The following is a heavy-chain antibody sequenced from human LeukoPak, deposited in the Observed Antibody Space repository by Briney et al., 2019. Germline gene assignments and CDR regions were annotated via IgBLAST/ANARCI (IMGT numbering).Heavy chain of an antibody. CDR3: ARRNERRAPGAFDI. D-gene: IGHD1-1*01. CDR1: GGSFSGYY. V-gene: IGHV4-34*01. Sequence: SSETLSLTCAVYGGSFSGYYWSWIRQPPGKGLEWIGEINHSGSTNYNPSLKSRVTISVDTSKNQFSLKLSSVTAADTAVYYCARRNERRAPGAFDIWGQGTMVTVSS. J-gene: IGHJ3*02. CDR2: INHSGST.